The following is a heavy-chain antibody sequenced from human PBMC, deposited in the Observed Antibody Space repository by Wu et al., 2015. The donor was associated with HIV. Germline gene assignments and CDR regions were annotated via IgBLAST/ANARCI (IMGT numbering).Heavy chain of an antibody. CDR1: GGTFSSYA. CDR2: IIPIFGTA. J-gene: IGHJ1*01. CDR3: ARWSLIGDSSGHEYFQH. Sequence: QVQLVQSGAEVKKPGSSVKVSCKASGGTFSSYAISWVRQAPGQGLEWMGRIIPIFGTANYAQKFQGRVTITADESTSTAYMELSSLRSEDTAVYYCARWSLIGDSSGHEYFQHWGQGTLVTVSS. D-gene: IGHD3-22*01. V-gene: IGHV1-69*13.